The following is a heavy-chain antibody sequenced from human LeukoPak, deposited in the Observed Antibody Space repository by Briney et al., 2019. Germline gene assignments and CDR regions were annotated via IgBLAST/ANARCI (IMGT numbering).Heavy chain of an antibody. J-gene: IGHJ4*02. Sequence: ASVKVSCKPSGYSFTSYGISWVRQAPGQGLEWVGWINPYNGKTNYAQKVQGRVTVTTDTSTSTAYMELRSLRFDDTAAYYCARDPSGNPYFFDYWGQGTLVTVSS. CDR3: ARDPSGNPYFFDY. CDR2: INPYNGKT. D-gene: IGHD3-3*01. V-gene: IGHV1-18*01. CDR1: GYSFTSYG.